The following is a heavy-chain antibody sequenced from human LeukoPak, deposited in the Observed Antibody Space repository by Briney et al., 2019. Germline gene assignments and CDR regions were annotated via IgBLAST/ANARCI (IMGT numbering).Heavy chain of an antibody. CDR3: AKDPAEEVVVVPAAAEVQH. D-gene: IGHD2-2*01. CDR1: GFTFSSYG. CDR2: IRYDGSNK. J-gene: IGHJ1*01. V-gene: IGHV3-30*02. Sequence: GGFLRLSCAASGFTFSSYGMHWVRQAPGKGLEWVAFIRYDGSNKYYADSVKGRFTISRDNSKNTLYLQMNSLRAEDTAVYYCAKDPAEEVVVVPAAAEVQHWGQGTLVTVSS.